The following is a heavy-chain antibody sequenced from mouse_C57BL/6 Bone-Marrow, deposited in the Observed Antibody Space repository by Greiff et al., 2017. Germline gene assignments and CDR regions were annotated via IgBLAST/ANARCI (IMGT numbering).Heavy chain of an antibody. CDR3: ARWYGYWYFDV. J-gene: IGHJ1*03. V-gene: IGHV1-80*01. CDR2: IYPGDGDT. CDR1: GYAFSSYW. Sequence: QVQLKQSGAELVKPGASVKISCKASGYAFSSYWMNWVKQRPGKGLEWIGQIYPGDGDTNYNGKFKGKATLTADKSSSAAYMQLSSLTSEDSAVYFCARWYGYWYFDVWGTGTTVTVSS. D-gene: IGHD2-10*02.